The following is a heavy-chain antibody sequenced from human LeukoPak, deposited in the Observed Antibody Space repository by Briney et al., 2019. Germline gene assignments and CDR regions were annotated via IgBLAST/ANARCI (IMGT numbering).Heavy chain of an antibody. Sequence: PSETLSLTCTVSGGSISSSSYYWGWIRQPPGKGLEWIGNIYYSGSTYYNPSLKSRVSISVDTSKKHFSLRLSSVTAADTAVYYCARLGGLRYDAFDIWGQGTMVTVSS. J-gene: IGHJ3*02. CDR2: IYYSGST. CDR1: GGSISSSSYY. D-gene: IGHD3-9*01. V-gene: IGHV4-39*02. CDR3: ARLGGLRYDAFDI.